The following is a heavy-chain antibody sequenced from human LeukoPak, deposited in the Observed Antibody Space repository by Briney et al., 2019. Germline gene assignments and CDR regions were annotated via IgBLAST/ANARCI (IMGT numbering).Heavy chain of an antibody. Sequence: ASVKVSCKASGGTFSSYAISWVRQAPGQGLEWMGWINPNSGGTNYAQKFQGRVTMTRDTSISTAYMELSRLRSDDTAVYYCARSGSLTFQDAFDIWGQGTMVTVSS. CDR2: INPNSGGT. D-gene: IGHD1-26*01. CDR3: ARSGSLTFQDAFDI. V-gene: IGHV1-2*02. J-gene: IGHJ3*02. CDR1: GGTFSSYA.